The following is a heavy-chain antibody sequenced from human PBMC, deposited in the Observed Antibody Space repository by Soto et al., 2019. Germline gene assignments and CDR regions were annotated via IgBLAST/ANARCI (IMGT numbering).Heavy chain of an antibody. V-gene: IGHV4-39*01. CDR2: IYYSGST. Sequence: TAETLSLTCSVSGGSISTSYYCGCIRQPPGKGLGWIGSIYYSGSTYYNPSLKSRVTIFVDTSKSQFSLMLGSVTAADTAVYYCARHDWARFYGMDVWGQGTTVTVSS. CDR1: GGSISTSYY. D-gene: IGHD2-21*01. CDR3: ARHDWARFYGMDV. J-gene: IGHJ6*02.